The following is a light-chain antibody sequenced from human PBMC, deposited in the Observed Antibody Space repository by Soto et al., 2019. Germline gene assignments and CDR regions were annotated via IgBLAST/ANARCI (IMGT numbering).Light chain of an antibody. J-gene: IGKJ3*01. CDR1: QSVRTS. CDR3: QQRSDWPVT. Sequence: EIVLTQSPATLSLSPGERATLSCRASQSVRTSLAWYQQKPDQAPRLLIYDASNRATGIPARFSSSGSGTDFTLTISRLEPEDFAVYYCQQRSDWPVTFGPGTKVDNK. CDR2: DAS. V-gene: IGKV3-11*01.